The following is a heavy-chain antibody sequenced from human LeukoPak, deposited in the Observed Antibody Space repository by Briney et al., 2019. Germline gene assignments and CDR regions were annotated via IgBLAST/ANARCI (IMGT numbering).Heavy chain of an antibody. D-gene: IGHD5-18*01. Sequence: ASVKVSCKAFGYTFTSNYMHWVRQAPGQGLEWMGWINPNTGGTNYAQKFQGRVTMTRDTSISTAYMELSRLRSDDTAVYYCASTAAMVVYTSHWGQGTLVTVSS. CDR1: GYTFTSNY. V-gene: IGHV1-2*02. J-gene: IGHJ4*02. CDR3: ASTAAMVVYTSH. CDR2: INPNTGGT.